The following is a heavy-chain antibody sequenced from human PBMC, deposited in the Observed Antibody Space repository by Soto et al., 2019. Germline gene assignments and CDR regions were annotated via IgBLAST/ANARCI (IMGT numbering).Heavy chain of an antibody. V-gene: IGHV4-59*08. J-gene: IGHJ6*02. CDR2: IYYSGST. CDR3: ARVPSPFDFYYAMDV. Sequence: SETLSLTCTVSNGSLSSNYWSWIRQSPGKGLEWIGNIYYSGSTNYNPSLKSRLTMSLDTSQNQFSLKLNSVTAADTAVYFCARVPSPFDFYYAMDVWGQGTTVTVSS. D-gene: IGHD3-16*01. CDR1: NGSLSSNY.